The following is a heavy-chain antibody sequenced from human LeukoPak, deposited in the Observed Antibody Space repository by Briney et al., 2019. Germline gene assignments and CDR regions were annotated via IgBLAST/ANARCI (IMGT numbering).Heavy chain of an antibody. CDR3: VGSNWAAGAAFDS. V-gene: IGHV1-2*02. CDR1: GYTFTAYY. J-gene: IGHJ4*02. D-gene: IGHD6-13*01. CDR2: IKCDSGGT. Sequence: ASVTVSCKASGYTFTAYYMHWVRQAPGQGLELMGWIKCDSGGTEYSRNDWARVTMTRDTSISTNYMELTRLTSDDTAVYYCVGSNWAAGAAFDSWGQGTQVTASS.